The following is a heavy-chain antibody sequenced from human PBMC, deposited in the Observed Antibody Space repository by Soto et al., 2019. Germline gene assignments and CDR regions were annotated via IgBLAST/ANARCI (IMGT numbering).Heavy chain of an antibody. CDR1: GVTFSSYA. V-gene: IGHV1-69*13. CDR2: IIPIFGTA. J-gene: IGHJ5*02. CDR3: ARQRITMIVVVSTAGPFDP. D-gene: IGHD3-22*01. Sequence: SLKASCKASGVTFSSYAISWVRQAPGQGLEWMGGIIPIFGTANYAQKFQGRVTITADESTSTAYMELSSLRSEDTAVYYCARQRITMIVVVSTAGPFDPWGQGTLVTVSS.